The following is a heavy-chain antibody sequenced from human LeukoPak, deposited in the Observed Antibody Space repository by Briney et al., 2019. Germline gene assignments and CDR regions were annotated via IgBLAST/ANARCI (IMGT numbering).Heavy chain of an antibody. CDR3: AGDSYCSGISCYSDSSAS. CDR1: GYTFTSYG. D-gene: IGHD2-15*01. V-gene: IGHV1-18*01. CDR2: ISAYNGNT. Sequence: GSSVKLSCNSSGYTFTSYGNSWVRHAPGPGLELKGLISAYNGNTTYAQKLQGRFTMTTATSTSTAYMDLRSLRSDDTAVDYCAGDSYCSGISCYSDSSASSGQGTMVTVSS. J-gene: IGHJ3*02.